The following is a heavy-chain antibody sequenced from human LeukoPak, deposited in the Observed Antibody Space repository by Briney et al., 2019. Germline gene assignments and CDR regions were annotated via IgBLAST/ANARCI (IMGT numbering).Heavy chain of an antibody. Sequence: SETLSLTCAVYGGSFSGYYWSWIRQPQGKGLEWIGEINHSGSTNYNPSLKSRVTISVDTSKNQFSLKLSSVTAADTAVYYCARERSVAAAGKAHPGFPGYYYMDVWGKGTTVTVSS. CDR2: INHSGST. J-gene: IGHJ6*03. V-gene: IGHV4-34*01. D-gene: IGHD6-13*01. CDR3: ARERSVAAAGKAHPGFPGYYYMDV. CDR1: GGSFSGYY.